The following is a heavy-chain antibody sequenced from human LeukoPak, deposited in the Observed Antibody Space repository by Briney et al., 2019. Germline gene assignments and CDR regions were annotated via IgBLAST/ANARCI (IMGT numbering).Heavy chain of an antibody. J-gene: IGHJ4*02. CDR1: GFTFSSYA. CDR2: ISGSGGGT. D-gene: IGHD3-10*02. Sequence: GGSLRLSCAASGFTFSSYAMSWVRQAPGKGLEWVSGISGSGGGTYYADSVKGRFTISRDNSKNTLFLQMNSLRAEDTAVYYCANGVAAAVRGVYYFDYWGQGTLVTVSS. V-gene: IGHV3-23*01. CDR3: ANGVAAAVRGVYYFDY.